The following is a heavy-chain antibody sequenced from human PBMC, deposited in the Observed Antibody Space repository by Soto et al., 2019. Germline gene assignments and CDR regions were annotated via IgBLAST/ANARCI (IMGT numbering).Heavy chain of an antibody. CDR2: IYYSGST. J-gene: IGHJ1*01. CDR3: AVHGSSGSRGLPH. Sequence: QVQLQESGPGLVKPSQTLSLTCTVSGGSISSGGYYWSWIRQHPGKGLEWIGYIYYSGSTYYNPSXXXPXXISVATSQNQVSLKLRSLTAADTAVYSCAVHGSSGSRGLPHLGRGTLVPVSS. D-gene: IGHD3-22*01. V-gene: IGHV4-31*01. CDR1: GGSISSGGYY.